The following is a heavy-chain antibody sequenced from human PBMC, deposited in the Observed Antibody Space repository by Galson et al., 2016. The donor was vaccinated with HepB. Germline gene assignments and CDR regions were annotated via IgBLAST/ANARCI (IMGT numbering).Heavy chain of an antibody. CDR3: IHDWDYNYGMNV. V-gene: IGHV3-15*01. J-gene: IGHJ6*02. CDR2: MKSKGSGGTT. Sequence: SLILSCAGSGFTFSLAWMTWVRQAPGKGLEWVGRMKSKGSGGTTDYAAPVQGRFSIARDDSKNELYLQMNSLTTEDTAVYYCIHDWDYNYGMNVWGQGTAVTVSS. D-gene: IGHD3-9*01. CDR1: GFTFSLAW.